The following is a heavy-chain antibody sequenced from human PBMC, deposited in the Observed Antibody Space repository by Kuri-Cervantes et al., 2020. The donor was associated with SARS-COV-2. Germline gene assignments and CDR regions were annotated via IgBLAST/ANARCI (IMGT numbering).Heavy chain of an antibody. J-gene: IGHJ3*02. CDR2: MNPNSGGT. CDR1: GYTFTSYD. V-gene: IGHV1-2*02. CDR3: ARDLMTTVTTGAFDI. Sequence: ASVKVSCKASGYTFTSYDINWVRQATGQGLEWMGWMNPNSGGTNYAQKFQGRVTMTRDTSISTAYMELSRLRSDDTAVYYCARDLMTTVTTGAFDIWGQGAMVTVSS. D-gene: IGHD4-17*01.